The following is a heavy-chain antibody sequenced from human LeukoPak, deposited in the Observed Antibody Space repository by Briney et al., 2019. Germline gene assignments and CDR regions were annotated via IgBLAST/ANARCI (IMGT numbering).Heavy chain of an antibody. V-gene: IGHV3-21*01. Sequence: PGGSLRLSXAASGFTFSSYSMNWVRQAPGKGLEWVSSISSSSYIYYSDSVKGRFTISRDNAKNSLYLQMNSLRAEDTAVYYCARDQSTGYSSSWYGGYYFDYWGQGTLVTVSS. CDR3: ARDQSTGYSSSWYGGYYFDY. CDR1: GFTFSSYS. D-gene: IGHD6-13*01. CDR2: ISSSSYI. J-gene: IGHJ4*02.